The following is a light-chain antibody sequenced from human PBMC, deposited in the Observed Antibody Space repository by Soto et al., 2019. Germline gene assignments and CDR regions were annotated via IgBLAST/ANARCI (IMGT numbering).Light chain of an antibody. Sequence: QAVVTQPPSVSAAPGQKVTISCSGTTSNIGNSYVLWFRQLPGTAPKVVIYDDYERPSGIPDRFSGSKSGTSATLGITGLQTGDEADYYCAAWDSSLSGVVFGGGTKLTVL. CDR2: DDY. CDR1: TSNIGNSY. V-gene: IGLV1-51*01. CDR3: AAWDSSLSGVV. J-gene: IGLJ2*01.